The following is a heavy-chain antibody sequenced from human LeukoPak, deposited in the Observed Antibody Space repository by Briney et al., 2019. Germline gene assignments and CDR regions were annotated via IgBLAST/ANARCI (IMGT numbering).Heavy chain of an antibody. J-gene: IGHJ6*03. D-gene: IGHD5-12*01. V-gene: IGHV4-38-2*02. CDR3: ARVATTPYYYMDV. CDR2: IYHSGST. CDR1: GYSISSGYY. Sequence: PSGTLSLTCTVSGYSISSGYYWGWIRQPPGKGLEWIGSIYHSGSTYYNPSLKSRVTISVDTSKNQFSLKLNSVTAADTAVYYCARVATTPYYYMDVWGKGTTVTVSS.